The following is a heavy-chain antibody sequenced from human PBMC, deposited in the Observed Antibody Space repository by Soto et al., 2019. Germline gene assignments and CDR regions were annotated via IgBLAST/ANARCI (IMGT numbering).Heavy chain of an antibody. D-gene: IGHD2-21*02. J-gene: IGHJ1*01. CDR3: AHSAAYCGGDCYSRFQH. Sequence: QITLKESGTTLVKPAQTLTLTCTFSGFSLSTSGVGVGWIRQPPGKALEWLALIYWDDDKRYSPSLKSRLTITKDTSKNQLVLTTTTMDPVDTATYSCAHSAAYCGGDCYSRFQHWGQGTLGTVSS. CDR1: GFSLSTSGVG. CDR2: IYWDDDK. V-gene: IGHV2-5*02.